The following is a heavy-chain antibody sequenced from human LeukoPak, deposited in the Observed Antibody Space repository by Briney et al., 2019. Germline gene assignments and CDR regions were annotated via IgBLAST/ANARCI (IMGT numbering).Heavy chain of an antibody. CDR3: ARHDGSGSYDWFES. J-gene: IGHJ5*01. CDR2: IDPTDSNT. D-gene: IGHD3-10*01. Sequence: AGESLKISCQGSGFSFTSYWISWVRQMPGKGREWMGRIDPTDSNTNYSPSFQGHASFSADKSISTAYLQWGSLKASDTAIYYCARHDGSGSYDWFESWGQGTLVTVSS. V-gene: IGHV5-10-1*01. CDR1: GFSFTSYW.